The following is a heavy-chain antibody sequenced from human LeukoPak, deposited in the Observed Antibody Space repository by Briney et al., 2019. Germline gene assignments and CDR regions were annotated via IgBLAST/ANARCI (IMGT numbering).Heavy chain of an antibody. J-gene: IGHJ5*02. D-gene: IGHD4/OR15-4a*01. V-gene: IGHV5-10-1*01. Sequence: GESLKISCRGSGYSFTTYWISWVRQMPGKGLEWVGRIDPRDSYINYSPSFQGHVTISADKSISTAFLQWSSLKASDTAMYYCAKSLGAWFDPWGQGTLVTVSS. CDR1: GYSFTTYW. CDR3: AKSLGAWFDP. CDR2: IDPRDSYI.